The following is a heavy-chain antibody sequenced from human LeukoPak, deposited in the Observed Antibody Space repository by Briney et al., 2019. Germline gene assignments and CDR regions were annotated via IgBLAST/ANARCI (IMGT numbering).Heavy chain of an antibody. J-gene: IGHJ4*01. CDR2: IWYDGSNK. Sequence: GGSLRLSCAASGFTFSSYGMHWVRQAPGKGLEWVAVIWYDGSNKYYADSVKGRFTISRDNSKNTLYLQMNSLRAEDTAVYYCARDFLCSSTSCYNNLLDYWGQEPWSPSPQ. V-gene: IGHV3-33*01. CDR1: GFTFSSYG. D-gene: IGHD2-2*02. CDR3: ARDFLCSSTSCYNNLLDY.